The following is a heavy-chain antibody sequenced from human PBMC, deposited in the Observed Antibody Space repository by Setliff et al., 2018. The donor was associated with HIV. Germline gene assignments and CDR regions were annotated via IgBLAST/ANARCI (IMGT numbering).Heavy chain of an antibody. J-gene: IGHJ4*02. CDR1: GFIFSNYA. CDR3: AKDRAPGNPPLQWLGD. Sequence: PGGSLRLSCAASGFIFSNYAMHWVRQAPGKGLEWVAVIWYDGSSKYYADSVKGRFTISRDNSKDTLYLQMNSLRGEDTAVYYCAKDRAPGNPPLQWLGDWGQGTLVTVSS. V-gene: IGHV3-30*02. CDR2: IWYDGSSK. D-gene: IGHD6-19*01.